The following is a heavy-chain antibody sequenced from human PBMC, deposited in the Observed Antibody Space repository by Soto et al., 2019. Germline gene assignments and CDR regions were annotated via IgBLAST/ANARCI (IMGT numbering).Heavy chain of an antibody. Sequence: QVQLVQSGAEVKKPGSSVKVSCKASGGTFSSYAISWVRQAPGQGLEWMGGIIPIFGTANYAQKFQGRVTITADESTSSAYMELRSLSSEDTAVYYCARAGGYSTNGLCYTFRPGENHYYYYCMDVWGQGTTVTVSS. CDR1: GGTFSSYA. J-gene: IGHJ6*02. CDR2: IIPIFGTA. CDR3: ARAGGYSTNGLCYTFRPGENHYYYYCMDV. D-gene: IGHD2-8*01. V-gene: IGHV1-69*01.